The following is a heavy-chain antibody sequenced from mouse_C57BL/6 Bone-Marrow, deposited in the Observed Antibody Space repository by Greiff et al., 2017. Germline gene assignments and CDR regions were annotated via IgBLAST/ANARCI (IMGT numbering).Heavy chain of an antibody. CDR2: IDPETGGT. Sequence: VQLQQSGAELVRPGASVTLSCKASGYTFTDYEMHWVKQTPVHGLEWIGAIDPETGGTAYNQKFKGKAILTADKSSGTAYMELRSLTSEDSAVYYCTSFNYYGSSSDYWGQGTTLTVSS. V-gene: IGHV1-15*01. CDR1: GYTFTDYE. CDR3: TSFNYYGSSSDY. J-gene: IGHJ2*01. D-gene: IGHD1-1*01.